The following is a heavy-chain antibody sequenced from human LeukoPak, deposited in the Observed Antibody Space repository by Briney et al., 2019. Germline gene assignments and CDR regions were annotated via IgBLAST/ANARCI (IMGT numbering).Heavy chain of an antibody. V-gene: IGHV1-69*13. CDR1: GYTFTSFA. D-gene: IGHD3-16*01. Sequence: GASVKVSCKASGYTFTSFAMNWVRQAPGQGLEWMGGIIPIFGTANYAQKFQGRVTITADESTSTAYMELSSLRSEDTAVYYCARDLGARDWGQGTLVTVSS. CDR3: ARDLGARD. CDR2: IIPIFGTA. J-gene: IGHJ4*02.